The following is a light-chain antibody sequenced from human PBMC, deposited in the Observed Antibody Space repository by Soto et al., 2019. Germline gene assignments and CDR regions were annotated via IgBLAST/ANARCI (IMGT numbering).Light chain of an antibody. V-gene: IGKV3-20*01. CDR3: QQYGSSPWT. J-gene: IGKJ1*01. Sequence: EIVLTQSPGTLSLSPGGRATLSCRASQSVSSSYLAWYQQEPGQAPRLLIYGASSRATGIPDRFSGSGSGTDFTLTISRLEPEDFAVYYCQQYGSSPWTVGQGTKVDIK. CDR1: QSVSSSY. CDR2: GAS.